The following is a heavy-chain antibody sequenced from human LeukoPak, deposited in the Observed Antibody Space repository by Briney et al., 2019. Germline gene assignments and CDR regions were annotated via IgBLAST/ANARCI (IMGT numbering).Heavy chain of an antibody. CDR3: ARGYDFWSGSSYGMDV. CDR1: GGSMSSVGYY. V-gene: IGHV4-31*03. CDR2: IYYSGST. J-gene: IGHJ6*02. D-gene: IGHD3-3*01. Sequence: SHTLSLTCTVSGGSMSSVGYYWSWTRQHPGKGLECIGYIYYSGSTYYNPSLKSRVTISVDTSKNQFSLKLSSVTAADTAVYYCARGYDFWSGSSYGMDVWGQGTTVTVSS.